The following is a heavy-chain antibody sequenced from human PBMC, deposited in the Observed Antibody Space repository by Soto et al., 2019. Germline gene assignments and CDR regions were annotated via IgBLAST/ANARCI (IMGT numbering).Heavy chain of an antibody. J-gene: IGHJ4*02. V-gene: IGHV3-48*02. Sequence: EVQLVESGGGLVQPGGSLRLSCAASGFTFSSYSMNWVRQAPGQGLAWVSYISSSSSTIYYADAVKGRFTISRDNAKNSLDLQMNSLRDEDTAVYYCARENLDIVVVPAANVGYWGQGTLVTGSS. CDR2: ISSSSSTI. CDR3: ARENLDIVVVPAANVGY. D-gene: IGHD2-2*03. CDR1: GFTFSSYS.